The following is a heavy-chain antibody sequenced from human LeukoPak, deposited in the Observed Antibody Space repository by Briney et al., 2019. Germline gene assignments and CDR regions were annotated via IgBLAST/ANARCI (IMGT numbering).Heavy chain of an antibody. CDR3: ARWVRANWFDP. J-gene: IGHJ5*02. CDR1: GYTFTSYG. V-gene: IGHV1-18*01. Sequence: ASVKVSCKASGYTFTSYGISWVRQAPGQGLEGMGWISAYNGNTNYAQKLQGRVTMTTDTSTSTACMELRSLRYDDTAVYYCARWVRANWFDPWGQGTLVTVSS. CDR2: ISAYNGNT. D-gene: IGHD1-1*01.